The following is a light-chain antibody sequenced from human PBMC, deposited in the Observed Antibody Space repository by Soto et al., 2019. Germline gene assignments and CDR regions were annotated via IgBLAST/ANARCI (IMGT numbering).Light chain of an antibody. Sequence: EIVLTQSPGTLSLSPGERATLSCRASQSLNSNYLAWYQQRPGQAPRVLIYGASSRATGIPDRFSGSGSGADFTLTITRLEPEDFAIYYCQQYGISPWTFGQGTKVEV. CDR3: QQYGISPWT. CDR1: QSLNSNY. V-gene: IGKV3-20*01. CDR2: GAS. J-gene: IGKJ1*01.